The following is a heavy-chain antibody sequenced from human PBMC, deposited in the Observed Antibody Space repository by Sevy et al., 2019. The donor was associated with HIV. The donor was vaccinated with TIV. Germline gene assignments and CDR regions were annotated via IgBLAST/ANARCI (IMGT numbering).Heavy chain of an antibody. CDR1: GFTFSSYW. Sequence: GGSVRLSCAASGFTFSSYWMHWVRQAPGKGLVWVSRINSDGSSTSYADSVKGRFTISRENAKNTLYLQMNSLRAEDTAVYYCARNGNTMVRGVIIPFDYWGQGTLVTVSS. CDR2: INSDGSST. J-gene: IGHJ4*02. CDR3: ARNGNTMVRGVIIPFDY. D-gene: IGHD3-10*01. V-gene: IGHV3-74*01.